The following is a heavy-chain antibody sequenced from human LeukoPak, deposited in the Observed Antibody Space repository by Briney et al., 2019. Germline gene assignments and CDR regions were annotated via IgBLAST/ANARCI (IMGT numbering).Heavy chain of an antibody. J-gene: IGHJ4*02. D-gene: IGHD3-22*01. CDR2: ISAYNGNT. V-gene: IGHV1-18*01. CDR1: GYIFSSYG. CDR3: ARVPDYYDSSGYSDDY. Sequence: ASVKVSCMASGYIFSSYGISWVRQAPGQGLEWMGWISAYNGNTNYAQKLQGRVTMTTDTSTSTAYMELRSLRSDDTAVYYCARVPDYYDSSGYSDDYWGQGTLVTVSS.